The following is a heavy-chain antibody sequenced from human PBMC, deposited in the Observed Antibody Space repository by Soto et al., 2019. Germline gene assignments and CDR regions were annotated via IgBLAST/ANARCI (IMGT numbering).Heavy chain of an antibody. CDR1: GGTFSSYA. V-gene: IGHV1-69*12. Sequence: QVQLVQSGAEVKKPGSSVTVSCKASGGTFSSYAISWVRQAPGQGLEWMGGIIPIFGTANYAQKFQGRVTITADESTSTAYMELSRLRSEGTAVYYCARDLSTVVAPGAFYIWGQGTKVTVSS. J-gene: IGHJ3*02. D-gene: IGHD2-15*01. CDR3: ARDLSTVVAPGAFYI. CDR2: IIPIFGTA.